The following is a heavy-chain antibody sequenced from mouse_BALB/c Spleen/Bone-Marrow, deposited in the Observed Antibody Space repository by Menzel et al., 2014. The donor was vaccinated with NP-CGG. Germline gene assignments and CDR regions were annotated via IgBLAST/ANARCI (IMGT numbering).Heavy chain of an antibody. Sequence: VQLQQSGAELARPGASVKLSCKASGYTFTSYWMQWVKQRPGQGLEWIGAIYPGDGDTRYTQKFKGKATLTADKSSSTACMQLSSWASEDSAVYYCARRGTAYFDNWGQGTTLTVSS. D-gene: IGHD1-2*01. CDR3: ARRGTAYFDN. CDR1: GYTFTSYW. CDR2: IYPGDGDT. J-gene: IGHJ2*01. V-gene: IGHV1-87*01.